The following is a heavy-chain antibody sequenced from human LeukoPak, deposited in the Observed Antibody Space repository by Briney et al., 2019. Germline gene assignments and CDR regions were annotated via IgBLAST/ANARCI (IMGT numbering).Heavy chain of an antibody. CDR1: GFTFTNYA. CDR2: IIGSGIST. D-gene: IGHD3-9*01. V-gene: IGHV3-23*01. J-gene: IGHJ4*02. Sequence: PGGSLSLSCAASGFTFTNYAMSWVRQVPGKGLEWVSTIIGSGISTYYADSVKGRFTISRDNSQNTLYLHMNSLTAADTAVYYCVKDLKRHFGWDGGRKWGQGTLVTVSS. CDR3: VKDLKRHFGWDGGRK.